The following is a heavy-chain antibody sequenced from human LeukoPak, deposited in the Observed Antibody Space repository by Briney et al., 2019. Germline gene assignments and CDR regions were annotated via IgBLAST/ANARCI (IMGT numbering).Heavy chain of an antibody. D-gene: IGHD3-22*01. CDR2: IKEDGSKK. CDR1: GFTFSSHW. V-gene: IGHV3-7*01. J-gene: IGHJ5*02. Sequence: GGSLRLSCAASGFTFSSHWMTWVRQAPGKGLEWVANIKEDGSKKNYVDSVKGRFTISRDNPKNSLYLQMNSLRAEDTAVYYCARAVVVASNWFDPWGQGTLVTVSS. CDR3: ARAVVVASNWFDP.